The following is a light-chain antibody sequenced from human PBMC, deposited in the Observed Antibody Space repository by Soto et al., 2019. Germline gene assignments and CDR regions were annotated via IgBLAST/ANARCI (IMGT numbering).Light chain of an antibody. Sequence: ELVMTQSPATLSVSPGERATLSCRASQSVSSYLAWYQQKPGQAPRLLIYDASNRATGIPARFSGSGSGTDFTLTISSLEPEDFAVYYCQQRSNWFTFGQGTRLEI. CDR3: QQRSNWFT. CDR2: DAS. CDR1: QSVSSY. V-gene: IGKV3-11*01. J-gene: IGKJ5*01.